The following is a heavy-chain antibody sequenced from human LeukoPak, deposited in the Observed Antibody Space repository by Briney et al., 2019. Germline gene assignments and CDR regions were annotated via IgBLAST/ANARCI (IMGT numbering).Heavy chain of an antibody. CDR2: ISYDGSNK. J-gene: IGHJ5*02. CDR1: GFTFSSYA. CDR3: ARVGPEGLLWFGELYSWFDP. Sequence: QPGGSLRLSCAASGFTFSSYAMHWVRQAPGKGLEWVAVISYDGSNKYYADSVKGRFTISRDNSKNTLCLQMNSLRAEDTAVYYCARVGPEGLLWFGELYSWFDPWGQGTLVTVSS. V-gene: IGHV3-30*04. D-gene: IGHD3-10*01.